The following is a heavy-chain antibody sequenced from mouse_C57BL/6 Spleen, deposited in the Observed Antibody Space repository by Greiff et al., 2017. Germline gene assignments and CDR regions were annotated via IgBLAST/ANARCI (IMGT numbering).Heavy chain of an antibody. J-gene: IGHJ1*03. CDR3: ARSGYLDV. Sequence: VPLKESGPVLVKPGASVKISCKASGYSFTGYYMNWVKQSPEKSLEWIGEINPSTGGTTYNQKFKAKTTLTVDKSSSTAYMRLQSLTSEDSAVYYCARSGYLDVWGTGTTVTVSS. CDR1: GYSFTGYY. V-gene: IGHV1-42*01. CDR2: INPSTGGT.